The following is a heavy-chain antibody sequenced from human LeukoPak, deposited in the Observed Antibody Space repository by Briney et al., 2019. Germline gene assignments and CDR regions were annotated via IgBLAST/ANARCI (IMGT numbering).Heavy chain of an antibody. CDR1: GVSISGFY. D-gene: IGHD6-13*01. J-gene: IGHJ6*03. CDR3: ARLSRIAAAGSYSYHSMDV. Sequence: SETLSLTCAVSGVSISGFYWSWIRQPPGKGLEWIGFIYYSGSTNYNPSLKSRLSISVDTSKNQFSLKLSSVTAADTAVYYCARLSRIAAAGSYSYHSMDVWGQGTTVTVSS. CDR2: IYYSGST. V-gene: IGHV4-59*08.